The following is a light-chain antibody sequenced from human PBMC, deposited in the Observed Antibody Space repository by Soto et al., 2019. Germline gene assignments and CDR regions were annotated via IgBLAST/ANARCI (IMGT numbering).Light chain of an antibody. Sequence: QSAPIQPASVSGSPGQSITISCTGTSRDVGGSNYVSWYQHHPHRAPKLLIYEVSYRPSGVSSRFSGSKSGNTASLTISGLQAEDEADYYCSSYTSSNTLEVFGVGTKLTVL. CDR1: SRDVGGSNY. CDR3: SSYTSSNTLEV. CDR2: EVS. V-gene: IGLV2-14*01. J-gene: IGLJ1*01.